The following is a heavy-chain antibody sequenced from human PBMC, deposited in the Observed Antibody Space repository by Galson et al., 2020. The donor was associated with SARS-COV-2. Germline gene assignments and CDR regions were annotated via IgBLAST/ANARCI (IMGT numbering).Heavy chain of an antibody. CDR3: ARDSGRPGRHWYFDL. J-gene: IGHJ2*01. Sequence: GESLKISCKASGYSFTAYYLHWVRQAPGQEPEWMGWTNPQRGDSVYAQGFQDRVIMTSDRSVTTVYMELRSLKSDDTALYYCARDSGRPGRHWYFDLWGRGTRVTVSS. V-gene: IGHV1-2*02. D-gene: IGHD3-10*01. CDR2: TNPQRGDS. CDR1: GYSFTAYY.